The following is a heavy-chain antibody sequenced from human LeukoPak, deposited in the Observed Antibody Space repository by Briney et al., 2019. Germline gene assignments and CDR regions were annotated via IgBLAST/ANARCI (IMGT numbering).Heavy chain of an antibody. V-gene: IGHV1-18*01. J-gene: IGHJ3*02. CDR1: DYTFTDYG. Sequence: ASVRVSCKASDYTFTDYGINWVRLAPGHGLEWMGWVSPYNGDTKYAQKLQGRVTLTTDTSTSTAYMELRSLTSDDTAVYYCARVGRWLRAFDIWGRGTMITVSS. D-gene: IGHD5-12*01. CDR3: ARVGRWLRAFDI. CDR2: VSPYNGDT.